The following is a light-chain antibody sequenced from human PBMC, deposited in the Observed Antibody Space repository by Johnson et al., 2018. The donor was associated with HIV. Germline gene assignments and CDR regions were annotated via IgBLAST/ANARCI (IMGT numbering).Light chain of an antibody. CDR2: DNN. Sequence: SVLTQPPSVSAAPGQKVTISCSGNTSNIGSNSVSWYQHLPGIAPKLLIYDNNKRPSGIPDRFSGSKSGTSATLGITGLQTGDEADYSCGTWGSSLSAPWVFGTGTKVTVL. V-gene: IGLV1-51*01. CDR1: TSNIGSNS. J-gene: IGLJ1*01. CDR3: GTWGSSLSAPWV.